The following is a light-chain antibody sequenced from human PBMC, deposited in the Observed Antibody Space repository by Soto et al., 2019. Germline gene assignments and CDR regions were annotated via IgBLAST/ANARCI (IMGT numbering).Light chain of an antibody. J-gene: IGKJ1*01. V-gene: IGKV4-1*01. Sequence: DIVMTQPPASLAVSLGERATINCKFSQRVLYSSNNKNYVAWYQQKPGQPPKLLIYWASTRESGVPDRYSGSGSGTDFTLTISSLQAEDVAVYYCQQYYSTPRTFGQGTKVDI. CDR2: WAS. CDR3: QQYYSTPRT. CDR1: QRVLYSSNNKNY.